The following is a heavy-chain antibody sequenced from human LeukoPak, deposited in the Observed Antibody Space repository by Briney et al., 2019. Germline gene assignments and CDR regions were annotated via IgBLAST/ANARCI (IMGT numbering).Heavy chain of an antibody. CDR3: AKALMGAFDI. D-gene: IGHD2-8*01. Sequence: GGSLRLSCTASGFTVSSNYMSWVRQAPGKGLEWVSVIYSGGSTYYADSVKGRFTISRDNSKNTLYLQMNSLRAEDTAVYYCAKALMGAFDIWGQGTMVTVSS. CDR2: IYSGGST. J-gene: IGHJ3*02. CDR1: GFTVSSNY. V-gene: IGHV3-53*01.